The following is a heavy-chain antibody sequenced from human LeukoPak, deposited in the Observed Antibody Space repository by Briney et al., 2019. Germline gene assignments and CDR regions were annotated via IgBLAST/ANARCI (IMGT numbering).Heavy chain of an antibody. CDR3: AKEPYSGSQLLDY. Sequence: GGSLRLSCAASGFTFSSHAMSWVRQAPGKGLEWVSAISTSGGSAYYADSVKGRFTISRDNSKNTLYLQMNSLRAEDTAVYYCAKEPYSGSQLLDYWGQGTLVTVSS. V-gene: IGHV3-23*01. D-gene: IGHD1-26*01. J-gene: IGHJ4*02. CDR2: ISTSGGSA. CDR1: GFTFSSHA.